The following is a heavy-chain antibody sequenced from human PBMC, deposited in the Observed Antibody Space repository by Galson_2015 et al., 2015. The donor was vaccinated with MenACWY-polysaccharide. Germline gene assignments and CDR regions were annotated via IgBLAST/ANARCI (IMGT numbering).Heavy chain of an antibody. J-gene: IGHJ4*02. V-gene: IGHV3-74*01. CDR2: INGDGNST. Sequence: SLRPSCAASGFTFSRYWMHWIRQAPGKGLVWVSRINGDGNSTNCADSVKGRFTISRDNAKNTLYLQMNSLRAEDTAVYYCTKDFDWNDGHWGQGTLVTVSS. D-gene: IGHD1-1*01. CDR1: GFTFSRYW. CDR3: TKDFDWNDGH.